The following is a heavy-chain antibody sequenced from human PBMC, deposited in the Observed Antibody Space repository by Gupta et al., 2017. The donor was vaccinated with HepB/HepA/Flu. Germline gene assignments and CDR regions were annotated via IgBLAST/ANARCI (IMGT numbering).Heavy chain of an antibody. CDR2: ISGNSGSI. V-gene: IGHV3-9*01. J-gene: IGHJ6*02. D-gene: IGHD1-26*01. CDR3: AKDMRDIVGATTLSGSYYYYGMDV. CDR1: GFTFDAYA. Sequence: EVQLVESGGGLVQPGRSLRLSCAASGFTFDAYAMHWVRQAPGKGLEWVSGISGNSGSIGYADSVKGRFTISRDNAKNSLYLQMNSLRAEDTALYYCAKDMRDIVGATTLSGSYYYYGMDVWGQGTTVTVSS.